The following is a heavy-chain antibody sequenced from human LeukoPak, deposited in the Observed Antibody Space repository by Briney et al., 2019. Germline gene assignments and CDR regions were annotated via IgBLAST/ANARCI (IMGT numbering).Heavy chain of an antibody. Sequence: GASVKVSCKVSGYTLTELSMHWVRQAPGKGLEWMGGFDPEDGETIYAQKFQGRVTMTEDTSTDTAYMELSSLRSEDTAVYYCATGYYDSSGYRPIDYWGQGTLVTVSS. CDR1: GYTLTELS. CDR2: FDPEDGET. D-gene: IGHD3-22*01. CDR3: ATGYYDSSGYRPIDY. J-gene: IGHJ4*02. V-gene: IGHV1-24*01.